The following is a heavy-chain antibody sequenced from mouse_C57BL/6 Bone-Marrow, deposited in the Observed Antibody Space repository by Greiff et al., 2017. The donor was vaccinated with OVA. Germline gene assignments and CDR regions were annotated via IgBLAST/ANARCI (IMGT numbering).Heavy chain of an antibody. CDR2: IFPGSGST. CDR3: ARGAYYGSSAGFAD. J-gene: IGHJ3*01. V-gene: IGHV1-75*01. Sequence: VQLQQSGPELVKPGASVKISCKASVYTFTDYYINWVKQRPGQGLEWIGWIFPGSGSTYYNEKFKGKATLTVAKSSSTAYMLLRSLTSEDSSVYFCARGAYYGSSAGFADWGQGTLVTVSA. D-gene: IGHD1-1*01. CDR1: VYTFTDYY.